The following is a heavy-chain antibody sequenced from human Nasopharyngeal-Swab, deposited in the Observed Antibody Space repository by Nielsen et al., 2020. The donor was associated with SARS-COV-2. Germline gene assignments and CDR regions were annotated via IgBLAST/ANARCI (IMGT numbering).Heavy chain of an antibody. Sequence: SLKISCAASGFTFDDYAMHWVRQPPGKGLEWVSGITWNSGSIVYADSVKGRFTISRDNAKNSLYLQMSSLRAEDTALYYCAKDMRGGGYYFLDYWGQGTPDTVSS. V-gene: IGHV3-9*01. J-gene: IGHJ4*02. CDR2: ITWNSGSI. CDR1: GFTFDDYA. CDR3: AKDMRGGGYYFLDY. D-gene: IGHD3-22*01.